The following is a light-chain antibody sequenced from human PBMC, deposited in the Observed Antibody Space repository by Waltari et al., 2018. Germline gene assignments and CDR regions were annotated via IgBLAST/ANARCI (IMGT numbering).Light chain of an antibody. CDR1: SSDVGGYNY. J-gene: IGLJ3*02. V-gene: IGLV2-14*01. Sequence: QSALIQPASVSGSPGQSITISCTGSSSDVGGYNYVSWYQQHPGKAPKIMIYEVSNRPSGISNRFSGYKSGNTASLTISGLQAEDEADYYCSSYTRSTTWVFGGGTKLTVL. CDR3: SSYTRSTTWV. CDR2: EVS.